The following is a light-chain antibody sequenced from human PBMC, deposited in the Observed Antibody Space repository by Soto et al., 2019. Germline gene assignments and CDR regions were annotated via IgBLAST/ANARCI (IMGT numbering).Light chain of an antibody. J-gene: IGLJ1*01. CDR1: SSDVGGDNS. Sequence: QSALTQPASVSGSPGQTITISCTGTSSDVGGDNSVSWYQHHAGKAPKLMIYDVSNRSSGVSSRFSGSKSDNTASLTISGLQAEDEADYYCKSYTSRGTYVFGTGTKLTVL. CDR3: KSYTSRGTYV. CDR2: DVS. V-gene: IGLV2-14*03.